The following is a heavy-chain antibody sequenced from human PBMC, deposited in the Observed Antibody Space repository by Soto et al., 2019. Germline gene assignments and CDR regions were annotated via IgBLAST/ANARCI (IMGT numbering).Heavy chain of an antibody. J-gene: IGHJ6*02. Sequence: PGGSLRLSCTTSGFTFGDYAMSWLRQAPGKGLEWVGFIRSKAYGGTTEHAASVKGRFTISRDDSKSIAYLQMNSLKTEDTAVYYCTRQRDCSSTSCLHYYYHGMDVWGQGARVTVSS. V-gene: IGHV3-49*03. D-gene: IGHD2-2*01. CDR2: IRSKAYGGTT. CDR1: GFTFGDYA. CDR3: TRQRDCSSTSCLHYYYHGMDV.